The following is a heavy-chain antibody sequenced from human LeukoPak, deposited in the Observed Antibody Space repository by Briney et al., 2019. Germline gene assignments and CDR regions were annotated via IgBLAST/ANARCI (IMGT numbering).Heavy chain of an antibody. CDR3: ARMPEYYYDSSGFGAEYYFDY. CDR2: IYPGDSDT. J-gene: IGHJ4*02. CDR1: GYSFTSYW. V-gene: IGHV5-51*01. D-gene: IGHD3-22*01. Sequence: GESLKISCKGSGYSFTSYWIGWVRQMPGKGLEWMGIIYPGDSDTRYSPSFQGQVTTSADKSISTAYLQWSSLKASDTAMYYCARMPEYYYDSSGFGAEYYFDYWGQGTLVTVSS.